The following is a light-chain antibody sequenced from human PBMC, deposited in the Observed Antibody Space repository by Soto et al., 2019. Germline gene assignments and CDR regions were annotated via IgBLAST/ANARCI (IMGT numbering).Light chain of an antibody. CDR2: GNS. J-gene: IGLJ1*01. CDR3: QSYDSSLSGRGV. V-gene: IGLV1-40*01. Sequence: QSVLTQPPSVSGAPGQRVTISCTGSSSNIGAGYDVHWYQQLPGTAPKLLIYGNSNRPSRVPDRFSGSKSGTSASLAITRLQAEDEADYYCQSYDSSLSGRGVFGTGTKVTVL. CDR1: SSNIGAGYD.